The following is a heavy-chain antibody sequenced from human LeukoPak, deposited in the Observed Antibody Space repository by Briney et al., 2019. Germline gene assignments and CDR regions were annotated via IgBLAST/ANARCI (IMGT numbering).Heavy chain of an antibody. V-gene: IGHV4-61*02. CDR2: IYTSGST. Sequence: PSETLSLTCTVSGGSISSGSYYWSWIRQPAGKGLEWIGRIYTSGSTNYNPSLKSRVTISVDTSKNQFSLKLSSVTAADTAVYYCARGVLRYFDWDAFDIWGQGTMVTVSS. J-gene: IGHJ3*02. CDR1: GGSISSGSYY. CDR3: ARGVLRYFDWDAFDI. D-gene: IGHD3-9*01.